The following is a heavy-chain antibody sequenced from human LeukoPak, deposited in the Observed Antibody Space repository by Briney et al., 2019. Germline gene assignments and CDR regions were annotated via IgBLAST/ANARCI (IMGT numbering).Heavy chain of an antibody. CDR1: GYSFILYG. V-gene: IGHV1-18*01. D-gene: IGHD2-15*01. Sequence: ASVKVSCKTSGYSFILYGISWVRQAPGQGPEWMGWISTSTGDTKYTQKFQGRVTLTTDTSTSTAYMELRSLRSDDTAVYYCARSARGHCDGGTCSYTRNYYYYYMDVWGKGTSVTISS. J-gene: IGHJ6*03. CDR3: ARSARGHCDGGTCSYTRNYYYYYMDV. CDR2: ISTSTGDT.